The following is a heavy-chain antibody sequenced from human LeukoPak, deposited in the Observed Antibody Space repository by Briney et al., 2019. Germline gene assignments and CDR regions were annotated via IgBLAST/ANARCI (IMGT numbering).Heavy chain of an antibody. Sequence: PWETLSLTCTVSGGSISSYYWSWVRQPPGKGLEWIGYIYYSGSTTYNPSLKSRVTISVDTSKNQFSLKLSSVTAADTAVYYCARGGSGYEYNWFDPWGQGTLVTVSS. CDR3: ARGGSGYEYNWFDP. CDR1: GGSISSYY. J-gene: IGHJ5*02. CDR2: IYYSGST. V-gene: IGHV4-59*01. D-gene: IGHD5-12*01.